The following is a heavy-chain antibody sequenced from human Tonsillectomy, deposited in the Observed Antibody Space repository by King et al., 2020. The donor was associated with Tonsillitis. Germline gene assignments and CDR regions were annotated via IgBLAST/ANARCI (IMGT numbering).Heavy chain of an antibody. Sequence: VQLVESGGGVVQPGRSLRLSCAASGFTFSHYGMHWVRQAPGKGLEWVAVISYDGSNSFYADSVKGRFTISRDNSKNTLYLRVNTLRAEDTAVYFCAKIDGTMLRGLMQSWGQGTLVTVSS. CDR1: GFTFSHYG. CDR3: AKIDGTMLRGLMQS. D-gene: IGHD3-10*01. J-gene: IGHJ4*02. V-gene: IGHV3-33*05. CDR2: ISYDGSNS.